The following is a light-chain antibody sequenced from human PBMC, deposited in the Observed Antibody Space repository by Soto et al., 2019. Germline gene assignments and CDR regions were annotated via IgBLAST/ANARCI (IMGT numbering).Light chain of an antibody. V-gene: IGKV3-15*01. CDR2: GTF. J-gene: IGKJ4*01. Sequence: EIVMTQSQATLSVSPGERATLSCRASQSVCNNLAWYQQKPGQAPRLLIHGTFTRATGIPARFSGSGSGTEFTLTISSLQSEDFAVYYCQQYNKWPLTFGGGTKVEIK. CDR3: QQYNKWPLT. CDR1: QSVCNN.